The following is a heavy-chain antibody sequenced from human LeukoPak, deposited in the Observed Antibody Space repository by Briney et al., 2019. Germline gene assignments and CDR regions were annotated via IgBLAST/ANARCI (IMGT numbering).Heavy chain of an antibody. CDR1: GGSFTTYY. Sequence: SETLSLTCTVTGGSFTTYYWSWIRQPPGKGLEWIGHFHYSGSTNYNPSLRSRVTISVDTSRNQFSLRLTSVTAADTAVYYCARGQGGNYYLNYFDYWGQGALVTVSS. D-gene: IGHD1-26*01. CDR2: FHYSGST. CDR3: ARGQGGNYYLNYFDY. J-gene: IGHJ4*02. V-gene: IGHV4-59*12.